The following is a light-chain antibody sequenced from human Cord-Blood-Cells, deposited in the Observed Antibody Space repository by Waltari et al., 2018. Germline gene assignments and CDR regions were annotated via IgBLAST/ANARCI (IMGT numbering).Light chain of an antibody. J-gene: IGLJ3*02. CDR2: DVS. CDR3: CSYAGSYNWV. Sequence: QSALTQPRSVSGSPGQSVTISCTGTSSDVGGYNHVSWYQQHPGKAPKPMIYDVSKRPSGVPDRFSGSKSGNTASLTISGLQAEDEADYYCCSYAGSYNWVFGGGTKLTVL. CDR1: SSDVGGYNH. V-gene: IGLV2-11*01.